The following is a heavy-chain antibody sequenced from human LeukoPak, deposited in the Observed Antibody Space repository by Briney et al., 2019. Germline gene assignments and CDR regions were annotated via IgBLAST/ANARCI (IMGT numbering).Heavy chain of an antibody. CDR1: GGSFSSYS. Sequence: SVKVSCKHSGGSFSSYSITWVRQAPGQGLEWMGGIIPIFGTANYAQKFQGRVTITADKSTSTVYMDLISLTSEDTAVYYCARVGAGYCSGGTCYSTPDNWLDPWGQGTLVTVSP. CDR3: ARVGAGYCSGGTCYSTPDNWLDP. J-gene: IGHJ5*02. V-gene: IGHV1-69*06. D-gene: IGHD2-15*01. CDR2: IIPIFGTA.